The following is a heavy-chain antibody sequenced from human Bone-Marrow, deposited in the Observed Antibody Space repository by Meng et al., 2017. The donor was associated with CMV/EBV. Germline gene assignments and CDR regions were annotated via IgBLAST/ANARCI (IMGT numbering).Heavy chain of an antibody. CDR2: ISSSGSTI. Sequence: LSLTCTVSGGSISSYYWTWIRQPPGKGLEWISYISSSGSTIYYADSVKGRFTISRDNAKNSLYLQMNSLRAEDTAVYYCARSRSYYDFWSGSDAFDIWGQGTRVTVSS. CDR3: ARSRSYYDFWSGSDAFDI. V-gene: IGHV3-48*03. CDR1: GGSISSYY. J-gene: IGHJ3*02. D-gene: IGHD3-3*01.